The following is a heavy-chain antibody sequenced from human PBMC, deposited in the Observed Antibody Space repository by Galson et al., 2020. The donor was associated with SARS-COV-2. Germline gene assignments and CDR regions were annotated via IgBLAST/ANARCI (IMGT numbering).Heavy chain of an antibody. CDR3: ARERNFILTGYYSY. Sequence: ASVKVSCKASGYNLIGYYMHWVRQAPGQGLEWMGWINANNGDTNYAQKFQGRVTMTRDTSIGTAYMELSRLRSDDTAVYYCARERNFILTGYYSYWGQGTLVTVSS. V-gene: IGHV1-2*02. CDR2: INANNGDT. D-gene: IGHD3-9*01. J-gene: IGHJ4*02. CDR1: GYNLIGYY.